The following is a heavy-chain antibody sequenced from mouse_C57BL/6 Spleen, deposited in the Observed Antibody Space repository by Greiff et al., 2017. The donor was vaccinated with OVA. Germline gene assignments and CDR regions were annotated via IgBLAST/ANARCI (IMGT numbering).Heavy chain of an antibody. CDR3: ARGGITTVVSYYYAMDY. CDR1: GYTFTSYW. D-gene: IGHD1-1*01. J-gene: IGHJ4*01. CDR2: IYPSDSET. Sequence: QVQLLQPGAELVRPGSSVKLSCKASGYTFTSYWMDWVQQRPGQGLEWIGNIYPSDSETPSHQKFTDKATLTVAKSSSTANMQLSSLTYEDSASYYCARGGITTVVSYYYAMDYWGQGTSVTVSS. V-gene: IGHV1-61*01.